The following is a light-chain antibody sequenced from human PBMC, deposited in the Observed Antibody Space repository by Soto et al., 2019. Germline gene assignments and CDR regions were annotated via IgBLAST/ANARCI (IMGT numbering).Light chain of an antibody. V-gene: IGKV3-20*01. J-gene: IGKJ1*01. CDR1: QSISSSS. CDR2: GAS. Sequence: QGERATLSCRATQSISSSSLAWYQQKPGQAPRLLVYGASRRATGIPDRFSGSGSGTDFTLTISRLEPEDFAVYYCQQYGSSPRTFGQGTKVDIK. CDR3: QQYGSSPRT.